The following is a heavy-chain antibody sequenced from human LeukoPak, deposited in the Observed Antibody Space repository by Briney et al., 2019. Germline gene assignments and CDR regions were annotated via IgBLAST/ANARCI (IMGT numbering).Heavy chain of an antibody. D-gene: IGHD4-11*01. CDR1: GFTFTSSA. CDR2: IVVGSGNT. J-gene: IGHJ6*02. Sequence: SVKVSCKASGFTFTSSAMQWVRQARGQRLEWIGWIVVGSGNTNYAQKFQERVTITRDMSTSTAYMELSSLRSEDTAVYYCAAVGPGNYVPYYGMDVWGQGTTVTVSS. CDR3: AAVGPGNYVPYYGMDV. V-gene: IGHV1-58*02.